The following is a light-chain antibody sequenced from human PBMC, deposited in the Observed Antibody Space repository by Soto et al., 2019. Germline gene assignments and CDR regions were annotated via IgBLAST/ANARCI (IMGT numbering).Light chain of an antibody. V-gene: IGLV2-14*01. CDR2: EVS. CDR3: SSYATTNTWV. Sequence: QSALTQPASVSGSPGQSITISCTGTRSDVGSYNYVSWFQQHPDKAPELMIYEVSNRPSGVSTRFSGSKSGNTASLTISGLQAEDEADYYCSSYATTNTWVFGGGTKLTVL. J-gene: IGLJ3*02. CDR1: RSDVGSYNY.